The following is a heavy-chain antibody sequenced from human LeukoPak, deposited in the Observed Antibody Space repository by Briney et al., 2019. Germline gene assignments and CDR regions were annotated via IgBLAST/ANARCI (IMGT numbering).Heavy chain of an antibody. CDR3: ARPDYYDSSGYYRY. Sequence: GASVKVSCKASGGTFSSYAISWVRQAPGQGLEWMGGIIPIFGTANYAQKFQGRVTITADESTSTAYMELSSLRSEDTAVYYCARPDYYDSSGYYRYWGQGTLVTVSS. V-gene: IGHV1-69*13. J-gene: IGHJ4*02. CDR1: GGTFSSYA. CDR2: IIPIFGTA. D-gene: IGHD3-22*01.